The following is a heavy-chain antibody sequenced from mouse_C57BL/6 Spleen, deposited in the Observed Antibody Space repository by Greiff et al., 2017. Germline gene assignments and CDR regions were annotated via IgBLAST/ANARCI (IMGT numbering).Heavy chain of an antibody. Sequence: VKLLESGAELVKPGASVKISCKASGYAFSSYWMNWVKQRPGKGLEWIGQIYPGDGDTNYNGKFKGKATLTADKSSSTAYMQLSSLTSEDSAVYFCARSGYGSSYFDYWGQGTTLTVSS. CDR3: ARSGYGSSYFDY. CDR2: IYPGDGDT. D-gene: IGHD1-1*01. J-gene: IGHJ2*01. V-gene: IGHV1-80*01. CDR1: GYAFSSYW.